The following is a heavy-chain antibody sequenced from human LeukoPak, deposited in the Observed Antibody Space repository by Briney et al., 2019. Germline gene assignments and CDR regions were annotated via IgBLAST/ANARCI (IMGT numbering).Heavy chain of an antibody. D-gene: IGHD5-18*01. CDR1: GFTFSSYS. J-gene: IGHJ3*02. V-gene: IGHV3-21*01. CDR3: ARDNGYHDAFDI. Sequence: GGSLRLSCAASGFTFSSYSMNWVRQAPGKGLEWVSSISSSSSYIYYADSVKGRFTTSRDNAKNSLYLQMNYLRVEDTAVYYCARDNGYHDAFDIWGQGTMVTVSS. CDR2: ISSSSSYI.